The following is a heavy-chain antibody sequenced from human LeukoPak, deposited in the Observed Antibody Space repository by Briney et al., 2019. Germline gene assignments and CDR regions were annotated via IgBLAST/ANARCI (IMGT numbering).Heavy chain of an antibody. Sequence: GGSLRLSCAASGFTFRSYSMNWVRQVPGKGLEWVSSISSSSSYIYYADSVKGRFTISRDNAKNSLYLQMNSLRAEDTAVYYCARDRPEVRTDYWGQGTLVTVSS. D-gene: IGHD6-6*01. V-gene: IGHV3-21*01. CDR2: ISSSSSYI. CDR3: ARDRPEVRTDY. CDR1: GFTFRSYS. J-gene: IGHJ4*02.